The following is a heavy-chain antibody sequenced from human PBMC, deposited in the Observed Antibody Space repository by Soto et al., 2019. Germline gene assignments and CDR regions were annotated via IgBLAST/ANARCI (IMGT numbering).Heavy chain of an antibody. CDR3: ARVGYCSAGSCLRELGNQY. CDR2: INADNGYA. D-gene: IGHD2-15*01. J-gene: IGHJ1*01. CDR1: GYTFSNYA. Sequence: QVQLVQSGAEVKKPGASVKVSCKASGYTFSNYAMHWVRQAPGQGLEWVGWINADNGYAKYSQKFQGRVTITRDTSASTAYMELSSLRSEDTAVYYCARVGYCSAGSCLRELGNQYWGQGTLVTVSS. V-gene: IGHV1-3*01.